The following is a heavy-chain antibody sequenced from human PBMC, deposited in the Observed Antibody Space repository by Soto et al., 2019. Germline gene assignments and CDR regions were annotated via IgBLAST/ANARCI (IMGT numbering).Heavy chain of an antibody. CDR1: GYTFTSYD. V-gene: IGHV1-8*01. CDR2: MNPNSGNT. Sequence: QVQLVQSGAEVKKPGASVKVSSKASGYTFTSYDINWVRQATGQGLEWMGWMNPNSGNTGYAQKFQGRVTMTRNTSISTAYMELSSLRSEDTAVYYCAREGGKAVTGRPGIDYWGQGTLVTVSS. D-gene: IGHD6-19*01. J-gene: IGHJ4*02. CDR3: AREGGKAVTGRPGIDY.